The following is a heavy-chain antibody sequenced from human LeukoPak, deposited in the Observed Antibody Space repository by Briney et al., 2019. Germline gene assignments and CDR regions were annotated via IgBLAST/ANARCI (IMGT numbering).Heavy chain of an antibody. Sequence: ASVKVSCKASGYTFTSYYMHWVRQAPGQGLEWMGIINPSVDITSYAQKFQGRVTMTRDTSTSTVYMELSSLRSEDTAVCYCAREETMIAVAGTHPRTFDYWGQGTLVTVSS. D-gene: IGHD6-19*01. CDR2: INPSVDIT. CDR3: AREETMIAVAGTHPRTFDY. CDR1: GYTFTSYY. V-gene: IGHV1-46*01. J-gene: IGHJ4*02.